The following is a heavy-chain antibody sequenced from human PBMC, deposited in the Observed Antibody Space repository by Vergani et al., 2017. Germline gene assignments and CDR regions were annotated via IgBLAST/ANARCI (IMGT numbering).Heavy chain of an antibody. CDR1: GFTFSNAW. J-gene: IGHJ6*03. CDR2: IKSKTDGGTT. CDR3: TTVLPRYSSSWLYYYYYYYMDV. V-gene: IGHV3-15*01. Sequence: EVQLVESGGGLVKPGGSLRLSCAASGFTFSNAWMSWVRQAPGKGLEWVGRIKSKTDGGTTDYAAPVKGRFTISRDDSKNTLYLQMNSLKTEDTAVYYCTTVLPRYSSSWLYYYYYYYMDVWGKGTTVTVSS. D-gene: IGHD6-13*01.